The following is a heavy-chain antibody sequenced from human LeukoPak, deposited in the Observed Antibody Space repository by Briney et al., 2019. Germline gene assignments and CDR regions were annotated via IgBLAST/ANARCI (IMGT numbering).Heavy chain of an antibody. V-gene: IGHV1-69*13. CDR1: GGTYSSYA. J-gene: IGHJ4*02. Sequence: SVKVSCKASGGTYSSYAISWVRQAPGQGLEWMGGIIPIFGTVNYAQKFQVRVTITADVSTSTVYLELSSLRAEDTAVYYCARGVEYSSAWYFPFDQWSQGTLVTVSS. CDR2: IIPIFGTV. CDR3: ARGVEYSSAWYFPFDQ. D-gene: IGHD6-19*01.